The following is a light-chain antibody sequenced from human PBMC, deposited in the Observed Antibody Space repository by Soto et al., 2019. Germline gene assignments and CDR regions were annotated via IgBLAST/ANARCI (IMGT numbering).Light chain of an antibody. J-gene: IGLJ1*01. Sequence: QSALTQPASVSGSPGQSITISCTGTRSDVGGYNYVYWHQQHPGKAPKLMIYDVTNRPSGVSDRFSGSKSGNTASLTISGLQAEDEADYYCSSYTSRRTYVFGAGTKVTVL. V-gene: IGLV2-14*01. CDR3: SSYTSRRTYV. CDR2: DVT. CDR1: RSDVGGYNY.